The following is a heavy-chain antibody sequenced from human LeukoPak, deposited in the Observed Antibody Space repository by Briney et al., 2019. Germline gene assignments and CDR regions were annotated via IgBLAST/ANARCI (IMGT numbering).Heavy chain of an antibody. J-gene: IGHJ6*02. CDR3: AAGRLTYYAMDV. D-gene: IGHD4/OR15-4a*01. CDR1: GDSVWRNSAA. Sequence: SQTLALTCAISGDSVWRNSAAWNWIRKSPSRGLEWLGRTFYRSKLYNEYAVSVISRITISADTSKNQFSLQLNSVTPEDTGVYYCAAGRLTYYAMDVWGQGTTVTVSS. V-gene: IGHV6-1*01. CDR2: TFYRSKLYN.